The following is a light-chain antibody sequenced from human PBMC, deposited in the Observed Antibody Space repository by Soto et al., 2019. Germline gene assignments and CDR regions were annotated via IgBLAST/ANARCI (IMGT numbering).Light chain of an antibody. Sequence: SYELTQPPSMSVSPGQTARITCSGDALPKQYAYWYHQKPGQAPVLVIYKDSERPSGIPERFSGSSSGTTVTLTISGVQAEDEADYYCQSADSSGTYVVFGGGTK. CDR3: QSADSSGTYVV. CDR1: ALPKQY. V-gene: IGLV3-25*03. CDR2: KDS. J-gene: IGLJ2*01.